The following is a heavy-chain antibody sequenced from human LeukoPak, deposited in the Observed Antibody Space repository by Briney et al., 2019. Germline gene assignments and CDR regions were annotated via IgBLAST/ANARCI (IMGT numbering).Heavy chain of an antibody. Sequence: SETLSLTCTVSGGSISSYYWSWIRQPPGKGLEWIGYIYYSGSTNYNPSLKSRVTISVDTSKNQFSLKLSSVTAADTAVYYCARVVATIRIHQYYFDYWGQGTLVTVSS. J-gene: IGHJ4*02. D-gene: IGHD5-24*01. V-gene: IGHV4-59*01. CDR1: GGSISSYY. CDR2: IYYSGST. CDR3: ARVVATIRIHQYYFDY.